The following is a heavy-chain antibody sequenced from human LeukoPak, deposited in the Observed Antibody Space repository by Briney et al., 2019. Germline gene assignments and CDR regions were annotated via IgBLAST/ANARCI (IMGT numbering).Heavy chain of an antibody. CDR2: ISYEGTHK. CDR1: GFTFSSHA. Sequence: GGSLRLSCAASGFTFSSHAMHWVRHAPGKGREWVALISYEGTHKYYADSVQGRFTISRDTSKNTLFLQMNSLRSEDTAVSYCAKNWRGGYYHDFESWGQGNLVPVSS. D-gene: IGHD3-22*01. V-gene: IGHV3-30*18. J-gene: IGHJ4*02. CDR3: AKNWRGGYYHDFES.